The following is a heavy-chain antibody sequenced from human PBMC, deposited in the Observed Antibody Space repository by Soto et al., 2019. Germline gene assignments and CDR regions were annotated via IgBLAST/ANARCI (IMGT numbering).Heavy chain of an antibody. CDR3: ARLWAPDGSDTFDY. D-gene: IGHD3-10*01. V-gene: IGHV3-7*01. CDR2: IKPDETEI. Sequence: GGSLRLSCSASGFSFARYWMTWVRQAPGKGLEWVANIKPDETEIHYADSVKGRFTTSRDNAKDSLYLQMSSLRAEDTAVYYCARLWAPDGSDTFDYWGQGALVTASS. J-gene: IGHJ4*02. CDR1: GFSFARYW.